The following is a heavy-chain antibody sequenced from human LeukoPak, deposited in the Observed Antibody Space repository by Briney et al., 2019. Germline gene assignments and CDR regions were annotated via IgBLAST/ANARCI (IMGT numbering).Heavy chain of an antibody. CDR2: ISAYNGNT. D-gene: IGHD3-3*01. CDR1: GYTFTSYG. Sequence: ASVKVSCKASGYTFTSYGISWVRQAPGQGLERMGWISAYNGNTNYAQKLQGRVTMTTDTSTSTAYMELRSLRSDDTAVYYCARDSITIFGVVITDYWGQGTLVTVSS. J-gene: IGHJ4*02. CDR3: ARDSITIFGVVITDY. V-gene: IGHV1-18*01.